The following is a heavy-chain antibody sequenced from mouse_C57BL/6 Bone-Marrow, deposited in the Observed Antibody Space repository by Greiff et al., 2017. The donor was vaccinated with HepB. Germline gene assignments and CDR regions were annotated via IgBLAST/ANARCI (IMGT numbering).Heavy chain of an antibody. Sequence: QVQLQQPGAELVMPGASVKLSCKASGYTFTSYWMHWVKQRPGQGLEWIGEIDPSDSYTNYNQKFKGKSTLTVEKSSSTAYMQLSSLTSEDSAVYYCARLRLPTTGYFDFWGTGTTVTVSS. J-gene: IGHJ1*03. V-gene: IGHV1-69*01. CDR1: GYTFTSYW. CDR3: ARLRLPTTGYFDF. CDR2: IDPSDSYT. D-gene: IGHD2-4*01.